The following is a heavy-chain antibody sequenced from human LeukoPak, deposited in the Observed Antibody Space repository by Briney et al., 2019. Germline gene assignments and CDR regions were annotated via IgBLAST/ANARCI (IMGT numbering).Heavy chain of an antibody. CDR1: GGSFSGHY. D-gene: IGHD6-19*01. J-gene: IGHJ6*03. Sequence: TSETLSLTCAVYGGSFSGHYWTWIRQSPGKALEWVGEINHRGSAHYAPSLRSRVTISVDTAKNQFSLRLNPVTAADTAVYYCARGGVAGSLGDYYYYMDAWGKGTTVTVSS. CDR3: ARGGVAGSLGDYYYYMDA. V-gene: IGHV4-34*01. CDR2: INHRGSA.